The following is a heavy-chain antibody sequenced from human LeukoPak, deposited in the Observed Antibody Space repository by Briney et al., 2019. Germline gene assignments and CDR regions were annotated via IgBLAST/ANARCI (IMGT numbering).Heavy chain of an antibody. J-gene: IGHJ3*02. V-gene: IGHV1-46*01. CDR3: ARRYCTNGVCYHDRGAFDI. CDR1: GYTFTSNY. CDR2: ISPSGGST. D-gene: IGHD2-8*01. Sequence: ASVKVSCKAFGYTFTSNYMHWVRQAPGQGPEWMGVISPSGGSTTYAQKFQGRVTITADKSTSTAYMELSSLRSEDTAMYYCARRYCTNGVCYHDRGAFDIWGQGTMVTVSS.